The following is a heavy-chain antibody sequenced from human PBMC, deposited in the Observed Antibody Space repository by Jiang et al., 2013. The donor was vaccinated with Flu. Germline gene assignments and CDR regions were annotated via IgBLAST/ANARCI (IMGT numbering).Heavy chain of an antibody. Sequence: SLTCTVSGDPITSYYWSWNRQSPGKGLEWIGYIFHSGSTFYNPSLRSRVTISLDTSKNQFSLRLTSVTAADTAVYYCARHAIVELMRWGMDVWGQGTTVTASS. V-gene: IGHV4-59*08. CDR3: ARHAIVELMRWGMDV. D-gene: IGHD3-16*01. CDR1: GDPITSYY. CDR2: IFHSGST. J-gene: IGHJ6*02.